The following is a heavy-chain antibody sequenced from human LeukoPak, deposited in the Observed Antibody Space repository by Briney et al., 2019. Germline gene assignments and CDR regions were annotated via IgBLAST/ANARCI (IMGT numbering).Heavy chain of an antibody. CDR3: ARFAVHRRITVAGQFGLDY. V-gene: IGHV1-69*06. Sequence: PGASVKVSCKASGGTFSSYAISWVRQAPGQGLEWMGGIIPIFGTANYAQKFQGRVTITADKSTSTAYMELSSLRSEDTAVYYCARFAVHRRITVAGQFGLDYWGQGTLVSLSS. CDR1: GGTFSSYA. D-gene: IGHD6-19*01. J-gene: IGHJ4*02. CDR2: IIPIFGTA.